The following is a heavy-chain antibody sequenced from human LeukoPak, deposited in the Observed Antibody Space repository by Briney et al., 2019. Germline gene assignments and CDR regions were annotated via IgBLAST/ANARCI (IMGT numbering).Heavy chain of an antibody. D-gene: IGHD2-8*02. CDR3: ARDARTDSPFSWSDP. CDR1: GFTFSSYW. V-gene: IGHV3-7*01. Sequence: GGSLRLSCAASGFTFSSYWMSWVRQAPGKGLEWVAKIKQDRSEKYYVDSVKGRLTISRDNGKNTLYLQMDTLRAEDTAVYYCARDARTDSPFSWSDPWGQGTLVTVSS. CDR2: IKQDRSEK. J-gene: IGHJ5*02.